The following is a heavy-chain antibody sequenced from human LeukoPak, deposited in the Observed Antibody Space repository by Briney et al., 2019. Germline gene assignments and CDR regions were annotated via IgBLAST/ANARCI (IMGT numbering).Heavy chain of an antibody. V-gene: IGHV1-2*02. CDR2: INPNSGDT. CDR1: GYTFTDHS. J-gene: IGHJ4*02. D-gene: IGHD6-13*01. Sequence: GASVKVSCKASGYTFTDHSMHWVRQAPGQGLEWMGWINPNSGDTDYAQKFQGRVTMTRDTSISTAYLEVSRLTSDDTAVYFCARDAIAAAGAGAWGQGTLVTVSS. CDR3: ARDAIAAAGAGA.